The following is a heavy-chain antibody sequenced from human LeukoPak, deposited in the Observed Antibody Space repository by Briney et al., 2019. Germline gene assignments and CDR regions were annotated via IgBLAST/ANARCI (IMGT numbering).Heavy chain of an antibody. CDR2: IRYDGSNK. CDR1: GFTFSSYG. J-gene: IGHJ3*02. D-gene: IGHD6-19*01. CDR3: ARLGSSGWSGPYDAFDI. V-gene: IGHV3-30*02. Sequence: GGSLRLSCAASGFTFSSYGMRWVRRAPGKGLEWVAFIRYDGSNKYYADSVKGRFTISRDNSKITLYLQMNSLRAEDTAVYYCARLGSSGWSGPYDAFDIWGQGTMVTVSS.